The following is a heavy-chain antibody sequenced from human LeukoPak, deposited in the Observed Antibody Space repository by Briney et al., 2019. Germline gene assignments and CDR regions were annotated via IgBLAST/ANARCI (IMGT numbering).Heavy chain of an antibody. D-gene: IGHD2-2*01. V-gene: IGHV1-18*01. Sequence: ASVPVSCQASGYTFTSYGISWVRQAPGQGLAWMGWISAYNGNPNYPQKPQGRVTMTTDTSTSTAYMELRSLRSDGTAVYYGARGGSEYQLLFPFDYWGQGTLVTVSS. CDR3: ARGGSEYQLLFPFDY. J-gene: IGHJ4*02. CDR1: GYTFTSYG. CDR2: ISAYNGNP.